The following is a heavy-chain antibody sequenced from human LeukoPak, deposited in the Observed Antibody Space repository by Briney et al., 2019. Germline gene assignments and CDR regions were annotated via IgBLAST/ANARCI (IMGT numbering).Heavy chain of an antibody. D-gene: IGHD5-24*01. J-gene: IGHJ2*01. CDR1: GFTFSNYG. Sequence: HPGGSLRLSCAASGFTFSNYGMHWVRQAPGKGLEWVAVITSDGSKTYFADSVKGRFTISRDNSDNTLSLLMNNLRAEDTAMYYCATAIRGHAYNYVGYFDLWGRGSLVTVSS. CDR2: ITSDGSKT. CDR3: ATAIRGHAYNYVGYFDL. V-gene: IGHV3-30*03.